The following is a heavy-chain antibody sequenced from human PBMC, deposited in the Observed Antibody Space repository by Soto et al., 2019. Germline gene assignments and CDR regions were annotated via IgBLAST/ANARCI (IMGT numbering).Heavy chain of an antibody. D-gene: IGHD1-7*01. CDR2: IKQDGSEK. CDR3: ARGWNYVDYYGMDV. Sequence: EVQLVESGGGLVQPGGSLRLSCAASGFTFSSYWMSWVRQAPGKGLEWVANIKQDGSEKYYVDSVKGRFTISRDNAKNSLYLQMNSLRAEDTAVYYCARGWNYVDYYGMDVWGQGTTVTGSS. J-gene: IGHJ6*02. V-gene: IGHV3-7*01. CDR1: GFTFSSYW.